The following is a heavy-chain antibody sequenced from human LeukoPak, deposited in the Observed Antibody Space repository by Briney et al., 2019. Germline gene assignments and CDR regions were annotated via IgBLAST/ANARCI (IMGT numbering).Heavy chain of an antibody. CDR2: INSDGSST. CDR3: ARALPYSGYVGPIDY. Sequence: PGGSPRLSCAASGFTFSSYWMHWVRQAPGKGLVWVSRINSDGSSTSYADSVRGRFTISRDNAKNSLYLQMNSLRAEDTAVYYCARALPYSGYVGPIDYWGQGTLVTVSS. V-gene: IGHV3-74*01. CDR1: GFTFSSYW. D-gene: IGHD5-12*01. J-gene: IGHJ4*02.